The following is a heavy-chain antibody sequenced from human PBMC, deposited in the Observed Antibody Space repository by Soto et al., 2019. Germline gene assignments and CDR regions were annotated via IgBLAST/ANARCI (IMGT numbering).Heavy chain of an antibody. CDR3: ARFSPPRKSYDSNPGWFDP. J-gene: IGHJ5*02. Sequence: PSETPSPPCSGSAGLPTSYHWTVIRLPPGKGLEWIGYVSSTGSTNYNPSLKSRLTMSLDTSTNEVSLSLTSVTAADAAVYFCARFSPPRKSYDSNPGWFDPWGQGIMVTVS. V-gene: IGHV4-59*01. D-gene: IGHD3-22*01. CDR1: AGLPTSYH. CDR2: VSSTGST.